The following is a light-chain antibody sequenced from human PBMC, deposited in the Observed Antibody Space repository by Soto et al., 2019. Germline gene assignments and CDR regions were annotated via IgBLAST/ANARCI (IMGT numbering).Light chain of an antibody. CDR3: QQYGSSPPIT. Sequence: DIRMTQSPSTLSASVGDRVTITCRASQSISSWLAWYQQKPGKAPKLLIYAASTLQSGVPSRFSGSGSGTDFTLTISRLEPEDFAVYYCQQYGSSPPITFGQGTRLEI. CDR2: AAS. CDR1: QSISSW. V-gene: IGKV1-5*01. J-gene: IGKJ5*01.